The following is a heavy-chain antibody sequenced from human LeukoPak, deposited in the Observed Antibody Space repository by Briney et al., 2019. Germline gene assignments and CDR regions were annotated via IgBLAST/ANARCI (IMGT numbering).Heavy chain of an antibody. CDR1: GGSISSSNW. Sequence: SETLSLTCAVSGGSISSSNWWSWVRQPPGKGLEWIGEIYHSGSTNYNPSLRSRVTISVDTSKNQFSLKLSSVTAADTAVYYCASIAAREPFFDYWGQGTLVTVSS. CDR3: ASIAAREPFFDY. D-gene: IGHD6-6*01. V-gene: IGHV4-4*02. J-gene: IGHJ4*02. CDR2: IYHSGST.